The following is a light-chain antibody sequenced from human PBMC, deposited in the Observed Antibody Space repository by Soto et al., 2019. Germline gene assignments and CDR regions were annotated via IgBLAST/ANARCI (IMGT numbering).Light chain of an antibody. CDR1: QSISSN. V-gene: IGKV3-15*01. J-gene: IGKJ4*02. Sequence: EIVMTQSPATLSVSPGERATLSCRASQSISSNLACYQQKPGQAPRLLMFRTSSRATGFPARFSGSGSGTQFNLTISSLQSEDCVVNYCQQYNNWARATFGGGT. CDR2: RTS. CDR3: QQYNNWARAT.